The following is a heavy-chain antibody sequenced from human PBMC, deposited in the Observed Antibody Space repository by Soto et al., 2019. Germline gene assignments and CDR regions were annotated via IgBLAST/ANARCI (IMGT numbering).Heavy chain of an antibody. D-gene: IGHD2-8*02. CDR2: FSLSGTT. CDR1: GASIAGSSY. CDR3: ARGMTPPGAPAWYYFDS. V-gene: IGHV4-4*07. J-gene: IGHJ4*02. Sequence: TLSLTCSVSGASIAGSSYWSWIRQPAGKGLEWIGRFSLSGTTNYSPSLRSRVTMSADVSKNQFSLRLTSVTAADTALYYCARGMTPPGAPAWYYFDSWGQGTLVTVS.